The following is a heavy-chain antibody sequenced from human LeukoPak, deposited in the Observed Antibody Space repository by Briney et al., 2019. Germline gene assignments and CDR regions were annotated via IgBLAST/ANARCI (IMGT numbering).Heavy chain of an antibody. Sequence: SETLSLTCTVSGGSISTYYWSWIRQPPGKGLEWIGYVYYSGSTNYNPSLKSRVTISVDTSKNQFSLKLRSVTAADTAVYYCARATGSSGWATWGQGTLVTVSS. CDR3: ARATGSSGWAT. CDR1: GGSISTYY. D-gene: IGHD6-19*01. CDR2: VYYSGST. J-gene: IGHJ5*02. V-gene: IGHV4-59*01.